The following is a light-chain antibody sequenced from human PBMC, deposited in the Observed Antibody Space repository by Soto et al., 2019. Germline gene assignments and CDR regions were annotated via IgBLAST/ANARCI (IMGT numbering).Light chain of an antibody. CDR2: DAS. CDR1: HDLSNS. V-gene: IGKV1-33*01. Sequence: DIQMTPSPSPLSASVGDRVTITCQASHDLSNSLNWYQQKLGKAPKLLIYDASNLEPGVPSRFSGSGSGTKFIFTISSLQPEDIAAYYCQQYDTLSFTFGPGTKVDL. J-gene: IGKJ3*01. CDR3: QQYDTLSFT.